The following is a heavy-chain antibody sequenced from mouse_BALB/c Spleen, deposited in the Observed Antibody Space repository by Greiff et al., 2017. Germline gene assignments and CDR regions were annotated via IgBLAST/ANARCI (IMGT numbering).Heavy chain of an antibody. CDR1: GFTFSSFG. CDR2: ISSGSSTI. J-gene: IGHJ4*01. CDR3: ARLQGAMDY. Sequence: EVMLVESGGGLVQPGGSRKLSCAASGFTFSSFGMHWVRQAPEKGLEWVAYISSGSSTIYYADTVKGRFTISRDNPKNTLFLQMTSLTSEDTAMYYCARLQGAMDYWGQGTSVTVSS. V-gene: IGHV5-17*02.